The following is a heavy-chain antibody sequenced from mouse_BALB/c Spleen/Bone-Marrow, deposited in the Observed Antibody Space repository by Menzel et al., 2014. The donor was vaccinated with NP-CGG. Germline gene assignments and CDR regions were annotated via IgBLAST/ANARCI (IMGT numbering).Heavy chain of an antibody. D-gene: IGHD2-2*01. V-gene: IGHV1-4*01. CDR1: GYTFTYXT. Sequence: QVQLQQSGAELARPGASVKMSCKASGYTFTYXTXYWVXQRPXXGLEWIGYINPNSDYTNYNQKFKDKATLTADKSSSTAYMQLSSLTSEDSAVYYCAREVYGSWFAYWGQGTLVTVSA. CDR3: AREVYGSWFAY. J-gene: IGHJ3*01. CDR2: INPNSDYT.